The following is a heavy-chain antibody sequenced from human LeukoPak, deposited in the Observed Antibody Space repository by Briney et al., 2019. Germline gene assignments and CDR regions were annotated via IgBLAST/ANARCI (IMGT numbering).Heavy chain of an antibody. CDR3: ARVRAARSFDY. CDR2: INPSGGST. V-gene: IGHV1-46*01. Sequence: ASVKVSCKASGGTFSSYAISWVRQAPGQGLEWMGIINPSGGSTSYAQKFQGRVTMTRDTSTSTVYMELSSLRSEDTAVYYCARVRAARSFDYWGQGTLVTVSS. CDR1: GGTFSSYA. J-gene: IGHJ4*02. D-gene: IGHD6-6*01.